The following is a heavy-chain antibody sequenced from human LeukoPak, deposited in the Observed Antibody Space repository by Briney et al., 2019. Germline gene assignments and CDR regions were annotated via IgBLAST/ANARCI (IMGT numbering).Heavy chain of an antibody. CDR2: ISGSSTYI. J-gene: IGHJ4*02. CDR3: ARDESSWYNGY. CDR1: GFTFINYS. D-gene: IGHD6-13*01. Sequence: GGSLRLSCAASGFTFINYSMNWVRQAPGKGLEWVSSISGSSTYIYYADSLKGRFTISRDNAKNSLYLQMNSLRAEDTAVYYCARDESSWYNGYWGQGTLVTVSS. V-gene: IGHV3-21*01.